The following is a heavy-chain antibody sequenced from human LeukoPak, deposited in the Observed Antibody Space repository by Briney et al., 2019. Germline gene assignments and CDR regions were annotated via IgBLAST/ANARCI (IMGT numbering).Heavy chain of an antibody. Sequence: GGSLRLSCVASGFTFSSYEMNWVRPAPGKGLEWVSYISSSGRTIYYADSVKGRFTISRDDAKNSLYLQMSSLRVEDTAVYYCATSPNYFDYWGQATLVTVSS. J-gene: IGHJ4*02. CDR3: ATSPNYFDY. CDR2: ISSSGRTI. V-gene: IGHV3-48*03. CDR1: GFTFSSYE.